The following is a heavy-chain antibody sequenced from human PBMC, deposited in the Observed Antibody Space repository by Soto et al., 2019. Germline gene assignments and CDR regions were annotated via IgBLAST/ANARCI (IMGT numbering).Heavy chain of an antibody. Sequence: QVQLVQSGTEVKKPGSSVKVSCKASGGTFSRHAVSWVRQAPGQGLEWMGAIIPIVDATNDAQKFQDRVTITADESTSTVLTEFRSLGSEDTALYFCAGAPPYDNGEHDALVTWGRWTVVYVSS. D-gene: IGHD3-22*01. CDR2: IIPIVDAT. CDR1: GGTFSRHA. CDR3: AGAPPYDNGEHDALVT. V-gene: IGHV1-69*12. J-gene: IGHJ4*03.